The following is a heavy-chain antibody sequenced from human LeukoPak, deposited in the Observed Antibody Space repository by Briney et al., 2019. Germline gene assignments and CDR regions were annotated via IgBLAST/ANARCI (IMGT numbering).Heavy chain of an antibody. D-gene: IGHD2-8*01. CDR3: ARGGRPYCINGVCYSSGPWGFDY. CDR2: IYSDWST. J-gene: IGHJ4*02. Sequence: GGSLRHSRAASGFNHSSTYLGLDRPAPRKGLGWVSVIYSDWSTYYADSLKGRFTISRDNSKNTLYLQMNSLRAEDTAVYYCARGGRPYCINGVCYSSGPWGFDYWGQGTLVTVSS. CDR1: GFNHSSTY. V-gene: IGHV3-53*01.